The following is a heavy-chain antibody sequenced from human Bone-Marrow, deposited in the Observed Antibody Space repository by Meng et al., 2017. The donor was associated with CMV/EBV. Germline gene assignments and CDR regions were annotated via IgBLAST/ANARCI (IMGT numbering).Heavy chain of an antibody. J-gene: IGHJ1*01. V-gene: IGHV3-7*01. D-gene: IGHD3-10*01. CDR3: ATPPAGGGS. Sequence: GGSLRLSCTTSGFTFSSYWMNWVRQAPGKGLEWVASIKYDGSERHYVDSVQGRFTISRDNAKNTLYLEMRTLRAEDTALYFCATPPAGGGSWGQGALVTVSS. CDR1: GFTFSSYW. CDR2: IKYDGSER.